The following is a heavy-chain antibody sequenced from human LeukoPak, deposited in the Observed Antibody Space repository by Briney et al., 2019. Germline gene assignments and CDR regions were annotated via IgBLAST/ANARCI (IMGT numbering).Heavy chain of an antibody. V-gene: IGHV1-46*01. CDR1: GYTFTSYY. J-gene: IGHJ4*02. CDR3: ARAEVESSSSWYYFDY. Sequence: ASVKVSCKASGYTFTSYYMHWVRQAPGQGLEWMGMINPSGGSTSYAQKFQGRVTMTRDTSTSTVYMELSSLRSEDTAVYCCARAEVESSSSWYYFDYWGQGTLVTVSS. CDR2: INPSGGST. D-gene: IGHD6-13*01.